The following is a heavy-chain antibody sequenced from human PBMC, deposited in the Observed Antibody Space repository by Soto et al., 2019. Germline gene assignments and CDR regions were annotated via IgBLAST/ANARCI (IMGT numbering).Heavy chain of an antibody. D-gene: IGHD3-22*01. CDR2: TRNKANSYTT. CDR3: ASGYDSSGYYPYYYYYGMDV. V-gene: IGHV3-72*01. Sequence: EVQLVESGGGLVQPGGSLRLSCAASGFTFSDHYMDWVRQAPGKGLEWVGRTRNKANSYTTEYAASVKSRFTISRDDSKNSLYLQMNSLKTEDTAVYYCASGYDSSGYYPYYYYYGMDVWGQGTTVTVSS. CDR1: GFTFSDHY. J-gene: IGHJ6*02.